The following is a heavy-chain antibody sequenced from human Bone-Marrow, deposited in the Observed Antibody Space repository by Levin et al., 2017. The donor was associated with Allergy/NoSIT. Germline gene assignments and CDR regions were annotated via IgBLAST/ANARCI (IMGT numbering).Heavy chain of an antibody. Sequence: ETLSLTCAASGFTFSNSSMNWVRQAPGKGLEWVSYISDSSSSIFYADSVKGRFTISRDNAKNSLFLQMNSLIDDDTAVYYCARDCPHLSYSSTWYYYYGMDVWGQGTTVTVSS. CDR2: ISDSSSSI. V-gene: IGHV3-48*02. J-gene: IGHJ6*02. CDR1: GFTFSNSS. CDR3: ARDCPHLSYSSTWYYYYGMDV. D-gene: IGHD6-13*01.